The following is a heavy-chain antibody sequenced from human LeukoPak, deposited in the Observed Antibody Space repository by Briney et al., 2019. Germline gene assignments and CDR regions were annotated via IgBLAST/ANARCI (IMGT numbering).Heavy chain of an antibody. V-gene: IGHV3-53*01. J-gene: IGHJ3*02. CDR2: IYSGGST. CDR3: ASSGVVVPPLGAFDI. CDR1: GFTVSSNY. D-gene: IGHD3-22*01. Sequence: PGGSPRLSCAASGFTVSSNYMSWVRQAPGKGLEWVSVIYSGGSTYYADSVKGRFTISRDNSKNTLYLQMNSLRAEDTAVYYCASSGVVVPPLGAFDIWGQGTMVTVSS.